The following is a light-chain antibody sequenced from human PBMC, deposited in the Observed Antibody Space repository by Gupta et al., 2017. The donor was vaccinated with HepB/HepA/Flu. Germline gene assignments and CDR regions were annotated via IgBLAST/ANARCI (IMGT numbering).Light chain of an antibody. V-gene: IGKV3-20*01. CDR3: HQYSSSSRT. J-gene: IGKJ5*01. CDR1: QNVSSYY. Sequence: EIVLTLSPGTLSLSPGERATLSCRASQNVSSYYLAWYQQKPGQAPRLLLYGASSRATGIPDRFSGSGSGTDFILIISRLEPEDFAVYYCHQYSSSSRTFGQGTRLEMK. CDR2: GAS.